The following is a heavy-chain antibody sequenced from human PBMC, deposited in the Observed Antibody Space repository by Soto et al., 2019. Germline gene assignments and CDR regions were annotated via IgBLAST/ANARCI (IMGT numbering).Heavy chain of an antibody. CDR1: GFTFSTYG. J-gene: IGHJ6*02. Sequence: QVQLVESGGGVVQPGRSLTISCAASGFTFSTYGMHWVRQTPGKGLEWAAVISYDGTNKFYSDSVKGRFTISRDNFKNTLTLQMNSLRADDTAVYSCAKDLQSYGDYDYYCYGMDVWGLGTRVTVSS. CDR3: AKDLQSYGDYDYYCYGMDV. D-gene: IGHD4-17*01. V-gene: IGHV3-30*18. CDR2: ISYDGTNK.